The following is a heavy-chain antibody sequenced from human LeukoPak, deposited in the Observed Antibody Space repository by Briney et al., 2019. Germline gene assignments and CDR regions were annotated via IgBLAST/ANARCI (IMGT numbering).Heavy chain of an antibody. CDR1: GFTFGDYY. J-gene: IGHJ4*02. V-gene: IGHV3-11*04. CDR3: ARRAARSPYFDY. D-gene: IGHD6-6*01. CDR2: ISGSSGTI. Sequence: GGSLGLSCAASGFTFGDYYMSWIRQAPGKGLEWVSYISGSSGTIYCADSVKSRFTISRDNAENSLYLQLNSLRAEDTAVYYCARRAARSPYFDYWGQGTLVTVSS.